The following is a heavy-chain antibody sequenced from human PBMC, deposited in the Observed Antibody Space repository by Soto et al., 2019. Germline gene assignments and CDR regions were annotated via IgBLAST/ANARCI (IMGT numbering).Heavy chain of an antibody. CDR2: IDWDDDK. J-gene: IGHJ4*02. CDR1: GFSLSTSGMC. D-gene: IGHD6-6*01. V-gene: IGHV2-70*01. CDR3: EGFEYSSSLFDY. Sequence: SGPTLVNPTQTLTLTCTFSGFSLSTSGMCVSWIRQPPGKALEWLALIDWDDDKYYSTSLKTRLTISKDTSKNQVVLTMTNMDPVETTTYYGEGFEYSSSLFDYWGQGTLVTVSS.